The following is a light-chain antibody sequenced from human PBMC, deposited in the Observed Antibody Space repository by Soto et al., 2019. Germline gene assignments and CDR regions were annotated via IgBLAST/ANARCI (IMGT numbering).Light chain of an antibody. CDR3: QQYNDWPPVLT. J-gene: IGKJ4*01. Sequence: EIVMTQSPATLSVSPGERATLSFMASQSVSSKLAWYQQKPGQAPRLLLYGASTRATGIPARFSGSGSGTEFTLTISSLQSEDFAVYYCQQYNDWPPVLTFGGGTKVDIK. CDR2: GAS. CDR1: QSVSSK. V-gene: IGKV3-15*01.